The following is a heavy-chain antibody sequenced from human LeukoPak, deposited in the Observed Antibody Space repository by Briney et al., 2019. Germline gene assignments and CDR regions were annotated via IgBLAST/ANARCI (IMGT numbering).Heavy chain of an antibody. D-gene: IGHD3-9*01. J-gene: IGHJ4*02. CDR3: ARDRISYTIFTFGLDY. V-gene: IGHV3-30*04. Sequence: PGGSLRLSCAASGFTFSSYAMHWVRQAPGKGLEWVAVISYDGSNKYYADSVKGRFTISRDNSKNTLYLQMNSLRAEDTAVYYCARDRISYTIFTFGLDYRGQGTLVTVSS. CDR1: GFTFSSYA. CDR2: ISYDGSNK.